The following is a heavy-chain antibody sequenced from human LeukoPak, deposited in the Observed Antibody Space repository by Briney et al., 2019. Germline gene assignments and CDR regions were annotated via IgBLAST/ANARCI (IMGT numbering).Heavy chain of an antibody. V-gene: IGHV4-30-2*01. CDR2: IYHSGST. CDR1: GGPISSGGYS. Sequence: PSQTLSLTCAVSGGPISSGGYSWSWIRQPPGKGLEWIGYIYHSGSTYYNPSLKSRVTISVDRSKNQFSLKLSSVTAADTAVYYCARVSGYDLRTYYFDYWGQGTLVTVSS. D-gene: IGHD5-12*01. J-gene: IGHJ4*02. CDR3: ARVSGYDLRTYYFDY.